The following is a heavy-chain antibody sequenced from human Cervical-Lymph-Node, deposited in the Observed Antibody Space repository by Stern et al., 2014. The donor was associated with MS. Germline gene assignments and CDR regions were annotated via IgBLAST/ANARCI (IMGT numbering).Heavy chain of an antibody. CDR3: AKAKAPIVVVPAAPGDY. D-gene: IGHD2-2*01. CDR1: GFTFSSYG. Sequence: VQLVESGGGVVQPGRSLRLSCAASGFTFSSYGMHWVRQAPGKGLGWVAVISYEGSNKYYADSVKGRFTISRDNSKNTLYLQMNSLRAEDTAVYYCAKAKAPIVVVPAAPGDYWGQGTLVTVSS. J-gene: IGHJ4*02. CDR2: ISYEGSNK. V-gene: IGHV3-30*18.